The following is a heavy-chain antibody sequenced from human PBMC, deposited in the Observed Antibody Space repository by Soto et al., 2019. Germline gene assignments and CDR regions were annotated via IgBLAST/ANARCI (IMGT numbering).Heavy chain of an antibody. CDR1: GGSISSYY. CDR2: IYYSGST. D-gene: IGHD6-6*01. J-gene: IGHJ6*02. Sequence: PSETLSLTCTVSGGSISSYYWSWIRQPPGKGLEWIGYIYYSGSTNYNPPLKSRVTISVDTSKNQFSLKLSSVTAADTAVYYCARVRLVRTYYYGMDVWGQGTTVTVSS. V-gene: IGHV4-59*01. CDR3: ARVRLVRTYYYGMDV.